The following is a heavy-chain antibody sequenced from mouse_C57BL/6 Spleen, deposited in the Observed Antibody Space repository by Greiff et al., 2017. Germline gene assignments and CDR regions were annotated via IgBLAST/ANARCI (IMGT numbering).Heavy chain of an antibody. Sequence: VHVKQSGAELVRPGASVKLSCTASGFNIKDDYMHWVKQRPEQGLEWIGWIDPENGDTEYASKFQGKATITADTSSNTAYLQLSSLTSEDTAVCYCTTGKDWYFDVWGTGTTVTVSS. CDR2: IDPENGDT. V-gene: IGHV14-4*01. J-gene: IGHJ1*03. CDR3: TTGKDWYFDV. CDR1: GFNIKDDY.